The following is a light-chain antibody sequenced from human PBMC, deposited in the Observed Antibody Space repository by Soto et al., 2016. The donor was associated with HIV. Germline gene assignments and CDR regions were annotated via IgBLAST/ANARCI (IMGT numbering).Light chain of an antibody. CDR1: QSISTW. CDR3: QQYSSDSRT. J-gene: IGKJ1*01. CDR2: KAS. Sequence: DIQMTQSPSTLSASVGDRVTITCRASQSISTWLAWYQQKPGKAPNLLIYKASRLESGVTSRFSGSGSGTEFTLTISSLQPDDSATYYCQQYSSDSRTFGQGTKVEIK. V-gene: IGKV1-5*03.